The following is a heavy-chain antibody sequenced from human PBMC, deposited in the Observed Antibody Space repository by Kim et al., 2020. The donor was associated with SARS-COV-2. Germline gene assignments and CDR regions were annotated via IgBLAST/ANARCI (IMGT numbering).Heavy chain of an antibody. CDR2: IDPSDSYT. Sequence: GVALKISCKGSGYSFTSYWISWGRQMPGKGLEWLGRIDPSDSYTNYSPSFQGHLTISADKSISTAYLQWSSLKASDTAMYYCARQGYCSSTSCYGPPTDYYYYGMDVWGQGTTVTVSS. J-gene: IGHJ6*02. D-gene: IGHD2-2*01. CDR3: ARQGYCSSTSCYGPPTDYYYYGMDV. V-gene: IGHV5-10-1*01. CDR1: GYSFTSYW.